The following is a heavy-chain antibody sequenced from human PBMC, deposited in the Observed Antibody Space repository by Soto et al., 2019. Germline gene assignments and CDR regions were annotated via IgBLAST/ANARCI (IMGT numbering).Heavy chain of an antibody. CDR2: TRNKANSYTT. CDR3: ARVRINYYYYMDV. CDR1: GFTFSDHY. Sequence: GGSLRLSCAASGFTFSDHYMDWVRQAPGKELEWVGRTRNKANSYTTEYAASVKGRFTISRDDSKNSLYLQMNSLKTEDTAVYYCARVRINYYYYMDVWGKGTTVTVSS. J-gene: IGHJ6*03. D-gene: IGHD2-15*01. V-gene: IGHV3-72*01.